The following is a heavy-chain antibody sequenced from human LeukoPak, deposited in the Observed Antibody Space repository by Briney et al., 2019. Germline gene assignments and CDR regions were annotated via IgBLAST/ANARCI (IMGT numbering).Heavy chain of an antibody. J-gene: IGHJ4*02. CDR2: INTKSGDT. CDR1: GYTFTRYD. CDR3: AKVDCSPDY. D-gene: IGHD2-15*01. Sequence: ASVKVSCKASGYTFTRYDINWVRQATGQGLEWMGWINTKSGDTGHAQKFRGRVTITWDTSISTVYMELSSLRSEDTAVYFCAKVDCSPDYWGQGTLVTVSS. V-gene: IGHV1-8*03.